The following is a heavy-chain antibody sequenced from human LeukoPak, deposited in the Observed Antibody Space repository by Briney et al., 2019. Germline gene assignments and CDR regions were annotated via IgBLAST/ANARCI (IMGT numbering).Heavy chain of an antibody. J-gene: IGHJ1*01. CDR3: ARAPSEIGGYYPEYFRH. V-gene: IGHV3-53*01. D-gene: IGHD3-22*01. CDR2: IYSGGST. CDR1: GSTVSSNY. Sequence: PGGSLRLSCAASGSTVSSNYMSRVRQAPGKGLEWVSVIYSGGSTYYADSVKGRFTISRDNAKNTVSLQMNSLRPEDTGVYYCARAPSEIGGYYPEYFRHWGQGTLVTVSS.